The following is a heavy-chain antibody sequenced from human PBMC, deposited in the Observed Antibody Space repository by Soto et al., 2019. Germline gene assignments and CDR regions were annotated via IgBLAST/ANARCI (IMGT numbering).Heavy chain of an antibody. J-gene: IGHJ3*02. Sequence: GASVKVSCKASGGTFSSYAISWVRQAPGQGLEWMGWISAYNGNTNYAQKLQGRVTMTTDTSTSTAYMELRSLRSDDTAVYYCARVSPRWYDAFDIWGQGTMVTVSS. CDR1: GGTFSSYA. CDR2: ISAYNGNT. D-gene: IGHD2-15*01. CDR3: ARVSPRWYDAFDI. V-gene: IGHV1-18*01.